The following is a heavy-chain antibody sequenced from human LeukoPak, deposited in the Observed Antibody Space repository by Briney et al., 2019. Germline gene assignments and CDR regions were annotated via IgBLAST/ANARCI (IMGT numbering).Heavy chain of an antibody. Sequence: PGGTLRLSCAASGFTFSSYGMSWVRKAPGKGLEWVSAISGSGGSTYYADSVKGRFTISRDNSKNTLYLQMNSLRAEDTAVYYCAKDRGSSGSYVFYNYFDYWGQGTLVTVSS. D-gene: IGHD3-10*01. CDR2: ISGSGGST. CDR3: AKDRGSSGSYVFYNYFDY. J-gene: IGHJ4*02. CDR1: GFTFSSYG. V-gene: IGHV3-23*01.